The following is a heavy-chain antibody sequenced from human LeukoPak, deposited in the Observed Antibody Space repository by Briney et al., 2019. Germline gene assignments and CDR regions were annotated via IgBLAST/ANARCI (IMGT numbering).Heavy chain of an antibody. J-gene: IGHJ3*02. CDR1: GFTFITYN. CDR3: AKDLTPGGFDAFDI. Sequence: PGGSLRLSCAASGFTFITYNMNWVRQAPGKGLEWVSSITSSSIHTFYADSVKGRFTISRDNSKNTLYLQMNSLRAEGTAVYYCAKDLTPGGFDAFDIWGQGTMVTVSS. D-gene: IGHD3-10*01. V-gene: IGHV3-21*04. CDR2: ITSSSIHT.